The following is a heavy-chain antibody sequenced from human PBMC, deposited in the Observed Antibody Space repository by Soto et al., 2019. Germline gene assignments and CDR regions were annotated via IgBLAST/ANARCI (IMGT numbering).Heavy chain of an antibody. D-gene: IGHD1-26*01. J-gene: IGHJ4*02. CDR1: GGSVSSGSYY. V-gene: IGHV4-61*01. CDR3: ARGAVGANRIDY. Sequence: PSETLSLTCTVSGGSVSSGSYYWSWIRQPPGKGLEWIGYIYYSGSTNYNPSLKSRVTISVDTSKNQFSLKLSSVTAADTAVYYCARGAVGANRIDYWGQGTLVTVSS. CDR2: IYYSGST.